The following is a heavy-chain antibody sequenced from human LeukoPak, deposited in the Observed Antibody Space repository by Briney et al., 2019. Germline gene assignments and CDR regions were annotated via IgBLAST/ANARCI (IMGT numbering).Heavy chain of an antibody. Sequence: PGGSLRLSCAASGFTFSSYDMHWVRQATGKGLEWVSAIGTAGDTYYPGSVKGRFTISRENAKNSLYLQMNSLRAGDTAVYYCARAGVYADAFDIWGQGTMVTVSS. CDR3: ARAGVYADAFDI. J-gene: IGHJ3*02. V-gene: IGHV3-13*01. CDR2: IGTAGDT. CDR1: GFTFSSYD. D-gene: IGHD5-12*01.